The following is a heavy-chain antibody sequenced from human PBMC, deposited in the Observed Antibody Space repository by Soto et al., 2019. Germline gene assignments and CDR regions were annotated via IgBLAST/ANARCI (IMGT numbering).Heavy chain of an antibody. Sequence: SETLSLTCTVSGGSISSGDYYWSWIRQPPGKGLEWIGYIYYSGSTYYNPSLKSRVTISVDTSKNQFSLKLSSVTAADTAVYYCARQLRYFDWVDFDYWGQGTLVTVSS. CDR1: GGSISSGDYY. D-gene: IGHD3-9*01. CDR2: IYYSGST. V-gene: IGHV4-30-4*01. CDR3: ARQLRYFDWVDFDY. J-gene: IGHJ4*02.